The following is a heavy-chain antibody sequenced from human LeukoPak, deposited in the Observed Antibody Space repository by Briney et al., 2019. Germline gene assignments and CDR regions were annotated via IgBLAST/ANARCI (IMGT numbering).Heavy chain of an antibody. V-gene: IGHV4-4*09. J-gene: IGHJ5*02. CDR2: IYTSGST. Sequence: SETLSLTCTVSGGSISSYYWSWIRQPPGKGLEWIGFIYTSGSTNYNPSLKSRVTISIDTSKNQFSLKLSSVTAADTAVYYCARPPLGVFDPWGQGTLVTVSS. CDR1: GGSISSYY. CDR3: ARPPLGVFDP. D-gene: IGHD2-8*01.